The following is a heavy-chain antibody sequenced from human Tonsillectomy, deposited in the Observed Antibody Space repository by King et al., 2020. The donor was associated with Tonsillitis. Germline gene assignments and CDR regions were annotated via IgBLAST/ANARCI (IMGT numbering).Heavy chain of an antibody. Sequence: VQLVESGGGVVQPGRSLRLSCAASGFTFSTYGMHWVRQAPGKGLEWVAVISYDGSNKYYADSVKGRFTISRDNSKNTQYLQMKSLRPDDTAVYYCAKHRHYYYGMDVWGQGTTVTVSS. V-gene: IGHV3-30*18. J-gene: IGHJ6*02. CDR1: GFTFSTYG. CDR3: AKHRHYYYGMDV. CDR2: ISYDGSNK. D-gene: IGHD3-16*02.